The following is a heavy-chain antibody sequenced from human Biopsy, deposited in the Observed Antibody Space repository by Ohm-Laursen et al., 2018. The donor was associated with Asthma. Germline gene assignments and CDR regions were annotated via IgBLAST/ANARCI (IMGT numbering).Heavy chain of an antibody. D-gene: IGHD3-10*01. J-gene: IGHJ4*02. CDR1: GFTFSSYA. V-gene: IGHV3-21*01. CDR3: SRDFTIGSGSPFHF. CDR2: ISSLSRYI. Sequence: SLRLSCTASGFTFSSYALSWVRQAPGKGLEWVASISSLSRYIYHATSLRGRFTISRDNAKRSLYLQMDSLRGDDTAVYYCSRDFTIGSGSPFHFWGRGTLVTVSS.